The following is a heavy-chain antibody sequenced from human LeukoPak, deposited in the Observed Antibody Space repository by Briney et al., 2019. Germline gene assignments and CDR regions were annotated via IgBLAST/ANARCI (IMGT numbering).Heavy chain of an antibody. CDR1: GFTFSSYS. V-gene: IGHV3-21*01. J-gene: IGHJ4*02. CDR3: ARDWGGDYGDYVLDC. D-gene: IGHD4-17*01. Sequence: PGGSLRLSCAASGFTFSSYSMNWVRQAPGKGLEWVSSISSSSSYIYYADSVKGRFTISRDNAKNSLYLQMNSLRAEDTAVYYCARDWGGDYGDYVLDCWGQGTLVTVSS. CDR2: ISSSSSYI.